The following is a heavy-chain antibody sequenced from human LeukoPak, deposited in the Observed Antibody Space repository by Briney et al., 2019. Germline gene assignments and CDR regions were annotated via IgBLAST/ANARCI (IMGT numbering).Heavy chain of an antibody. J-gene: IGHJ4*02. Sequence: ASVKVSCKASGYTFTGYYMHWVRQAPGQGLEWMGWINPNSGGTNLAQKFQGRVTMTGDTSISTAYMELSRLRSDDTAVYYCAREGPDSSGHFDYWGQGTLVTVSS. V-gene: IGHV1-2*02. CDR3: AREGPDSSGHFDY. CDR1: GYTFTGYY. D-gene: IGHD3-22*01. CDR2: INPNSGGT.